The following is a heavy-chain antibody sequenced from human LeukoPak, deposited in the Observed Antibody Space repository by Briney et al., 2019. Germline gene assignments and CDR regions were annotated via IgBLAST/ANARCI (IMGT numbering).Heavy chain of an antibody. D-gene: IGHD6-19*01. CDR3: ARGSGPPDY. Sequence: SVKVSCKASGGTLSSYAIRWVRQAPGQALEWRGGSIPIFGTAKYAQKFQSRVTIPTHESTSTAYMELRSLGSEDAAVYYCARGSGPPDYWGQGTLVTVSS. CDR2: SIPIFGTA. V-gene: IGHV1-69*05. J-gene: IGHJ4*02. CDR1: GGTLSSYA.